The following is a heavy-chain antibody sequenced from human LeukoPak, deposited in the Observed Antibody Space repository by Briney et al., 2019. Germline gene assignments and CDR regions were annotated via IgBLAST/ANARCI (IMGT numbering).Heavy chain of an antibody. CDR3: ARDNHYYRSGSYVNYYYYGMDV. CDR2: IIPVLVIA. CDR1: GGTFSSYA. V-gene: IGHV1-69*04. Sequence: ASVKVSCKASGGTFSSYAISWVRQAPGQGREWMGRIIPVLVIANYAQKFQGRVTITADKSTSTAYMELSSLRSEDTAVYYCARDNHYYRSGSYVNYYYYGMDVWGQGTTVTVSS. J-gene: IGHJ6*02. D-gene: IGHD3-10*01.